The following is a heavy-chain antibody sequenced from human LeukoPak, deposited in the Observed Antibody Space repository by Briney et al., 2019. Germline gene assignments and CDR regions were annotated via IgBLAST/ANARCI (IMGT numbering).Heavy chain of an antibody. V-gene: IGHV3-15*01. CDR1: GFIFSNAW. J-gene: IGHJ4*02. Sequence: GGSLRLSCAASGFIFSNAWMSWVRQAPGKGLEWVGRIKSKTDGGTTDYAAPVKGRFTISRDDSKNTLYLQMNSLKTEDTAVYYCTTGYPSLVRGVIRDYWGQGTLVTVSS. CDR3: TTGYPSLVRGVIRDY. CDR2: IKSKTDGGTT. D-gene: IGHD3-10*01.